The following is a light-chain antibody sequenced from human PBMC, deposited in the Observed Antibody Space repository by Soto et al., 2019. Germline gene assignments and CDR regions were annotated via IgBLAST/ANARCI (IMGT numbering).Light chain of an antibody. CDR1: QRISTY. J-gene: IGKJ1*01. CDR2: AAS. V-gene: IGKV1-39*01. CDR3: QQCYSSPRT. Sequence: DIQMTQSPSTLSAGVGDRVTITCRASQRISTYLNWYQQKPGKAPTLLLYAASSLQSGVPSRFSGCGSGTDFTLTINTLQPEDFATYFCQQCYSSPRTFGQGTKVEIK.